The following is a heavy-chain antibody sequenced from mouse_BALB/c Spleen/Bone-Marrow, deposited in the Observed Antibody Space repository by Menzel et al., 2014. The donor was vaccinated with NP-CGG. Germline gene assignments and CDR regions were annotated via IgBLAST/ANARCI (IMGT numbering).Heavy chain of an antibody. CDR2: INPDSSTT. V-gene: IGHV4-1*02. CDR3: ARNDGYSFAY. CDR1: GFYFSGYW. Sequence: DVKLVESGGGLVQPCGSLKLSCAASGFYFSGYWMSWVRQAPGKGLEWIGEINPDSSTTNYTPSLKDKFIISRDNAKNTLYLQMSKVRSEDTALYYCARNDGYSFAYWGQGTLVTVSA. D-gene: IGHD2-3*01. J-gene: IGHJ3*01.